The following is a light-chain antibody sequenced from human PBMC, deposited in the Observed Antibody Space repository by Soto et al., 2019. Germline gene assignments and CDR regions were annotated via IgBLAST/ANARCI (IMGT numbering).Light chain of an antibody. V-gene: IGLV2-14*01. CDR1: SSDVGGYNY. CDR3: SSYTSSSTLVV. Sequence: QSVLTQPASVSGSHGPSITISRTGTSSDVGGYNYVSWYQQHPGKAPKLMIYDVSNRPSGVSNRFSGSKSVNTASLTISGLQAEDEADYCCSSYTSSSTLVVFGGGTKLTVL. CDR2: DVS. J-gene: IGLJ2*01.